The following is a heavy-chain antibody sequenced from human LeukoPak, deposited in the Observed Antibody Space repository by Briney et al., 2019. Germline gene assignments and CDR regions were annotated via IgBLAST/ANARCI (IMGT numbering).Heavy chain of an antibody. Sequence: PSETLSLTCAVYGGSFSGYYWSWIRQPPGKGLEWIGEISHSGNSNYNPSLKSRATISVDTSKNQFSLKLSSVTAADAALYYCARGLNYYDNTGYYPAYMDVWGKGTTVTVSS. CDR1: GGSFSGYY. J-gene: IGHJ6*03. CDR2: ISHSGNS. V-gene: IGHV4-34*01. CDR3: ARGLNYYDNTGYYPAYMDV. D-gene: IGHD3-22*01.